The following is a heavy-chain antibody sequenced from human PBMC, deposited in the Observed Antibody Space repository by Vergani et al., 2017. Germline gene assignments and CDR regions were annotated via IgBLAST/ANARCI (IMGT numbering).Heavy chain of an antibody. Sequence: QVQLVQSGAEVKKPGSSVKVSCKASGGPFSSYAISWVRQAPGQGLEWMGGIIPIFGTANYAQKFQVRVTITADESTSTAYMELSSLRSEDTAVYYCASRDITIFGVVIIRGYYYYGMDVWGQGTTVTVSS. CDR1: GGPFSSYA. CDR3: ASRDITIFGVVIIRGYYYYGMDV. CDR2: IIPIFGTA. D-gene: IGHD3-3*01. J-gene: IGHJ6*02. V-gene: IGHV1-69*12.